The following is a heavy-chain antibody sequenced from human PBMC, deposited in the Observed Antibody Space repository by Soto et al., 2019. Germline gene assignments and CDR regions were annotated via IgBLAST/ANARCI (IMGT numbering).Heavy chain of an antibody. CDR1: GGTFSSYA. D-gene: IGHD5-18*01. CDR2: IIPIFGTA. J-gene: IGHJ4*02. Sequence: QVQLVQSGAEVKKPGSSVKVSCKASGGTFSSYAISWVRQAPGQGLEWMGGIIPIFGTANYAQKFQGRVTITAEKSQGTGYLELGNLGSEDTAVYYWATLGGTAMVKIDYWGQGTLVTVSS. V-gene: IGHV1-69*06. CDR3: ATLGGTAMVKIDY.